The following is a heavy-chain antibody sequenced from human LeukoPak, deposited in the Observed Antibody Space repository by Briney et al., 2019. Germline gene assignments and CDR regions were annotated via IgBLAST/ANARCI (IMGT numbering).Heavy chain of an antibody. CDR3: IVFGDSNH. V-gene: IGHV3-53*01. Sequence: GGSLRLSCAASGLTGSHNYVSWVRQAPGKGLEWVSAIHTSGDTCYADPVKGRLTISRDTSKNTLYLQINSLRAEDTAVYYCIVFGDSNHWGQGTLVTVSS. D-gene: IGHD4-17*01. J-gene: IGHJ5*02. CDR2: IHTSGDT. CDR1: GLTGSHNY.